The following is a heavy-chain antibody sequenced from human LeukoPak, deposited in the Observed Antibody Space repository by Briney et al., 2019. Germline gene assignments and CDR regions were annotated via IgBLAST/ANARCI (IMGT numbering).Heavy chain of an antibody. CDR1: GFTFSSYS. Sequence: GGSLRLPCAASGFTFSSYSMNWVRQAPGKGLEWVSSISSSSSYIYYADSVKGRFTISRDNAKNSLYLQMNSLRAEDTAVYYCARDGRETYYDILTANGEFDPWGQGTLVTVSS. D-gene: IGHD3-9*01. J-gene: IGHJ5*02. V-gene: IGHV3-21*01. CDR2: ISSSSSYI. CDR3: ARDGRETYYDILTANGEFDP.